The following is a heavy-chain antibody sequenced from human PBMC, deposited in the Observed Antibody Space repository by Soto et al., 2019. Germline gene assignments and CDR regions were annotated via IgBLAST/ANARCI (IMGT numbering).Heavy chain of an antibody. CDR2: SYYSGST. Sequence: PSETLSLTCTVSGGSISSYYWSWIRQPPGKGLEWIGYSYYSGSTNYNPSLKSRVTISVDTSKNQFSLKLSSVTAADTAVYYCAKDLPGELLPTCFDSWGQGTLVTVSS. J-gene: IGHJ5*01. D-gene: IGHD1-26*01. CDR3: AKDLPGELLPTCFDS. V-gene: IGHV4-59*12. CDR1: GGSISSYY.